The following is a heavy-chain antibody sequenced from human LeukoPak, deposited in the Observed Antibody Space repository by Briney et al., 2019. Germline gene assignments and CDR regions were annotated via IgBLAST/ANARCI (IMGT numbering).Heavy chain of an antibody. Sequence: SETLSLTCTVSGGSISSSSYYWGWIRQPPGKGLEWIGSIYYSGSTYYNPSLKSRVTISVDTSKNQFSLKLSSVTAADTAVYYCARVGWELLLWYFDLWGRGTLVTVSS. J-gene: IGHJ2*01. CDR1: GGSISSSSYY. V-gene: IGHV4-39*07. CDR2: IYYSGST. CDR3: ARVGWELLLWYFDL. D-gene: IGHD1-26*01.